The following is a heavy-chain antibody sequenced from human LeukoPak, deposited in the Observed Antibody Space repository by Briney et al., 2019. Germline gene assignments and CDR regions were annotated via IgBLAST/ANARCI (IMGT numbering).Heavy chain of an antibody. CDR3: ARGPMKRRYSSSYVVDY. Sequence: ASVKVSCKASGYTFTSYDINWARQATGQGLEWMGWMNPNSGNTGYAQKFQGRVTITRNTSISTAYMELSSLRSEDTAVYYCARGPMKRRYSSSYVVDYWGQGTLVTVSS. CDR1: GYTFTSYD. D-gene: IGHD6-6*01. J-gene: IGHJ4*02. CDR2: MNPNSGNT. V-gene: IGHV1-8*03.